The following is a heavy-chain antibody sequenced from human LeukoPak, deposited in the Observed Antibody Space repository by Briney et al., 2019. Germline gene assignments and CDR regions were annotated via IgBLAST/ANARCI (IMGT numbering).Heavy chain of an antibody. J-gene: IGHJ4*02. V-gene: IGHV1-18*01. Sequence: GASVKVSCKASGYTFTSYGISWVRQAPGQGLEWMGWISAYNGNTNYAQKLQGRVTMTTDTSTSTAYMELRSLRSDDTAVYYCARSFRRGIVVVPFDYWGQGTLVTVSS. D-gene: IGHD3-22*01. CDR2: ISAYNGNT. CDR1: GYTFTSYG. CDR3: ARSFRRGIVVVPFDY.